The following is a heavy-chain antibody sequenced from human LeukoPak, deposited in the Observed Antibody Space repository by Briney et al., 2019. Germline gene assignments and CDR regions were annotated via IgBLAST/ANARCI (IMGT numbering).Heavy chain of an antibody. J-gene: IGHJ4*02. V-gene: IGHV4-34*01. Sequence: SETLSLTCAAYGGSFSGYYWSWIRQPPGKGLEWLGEINHSGSTNYNPSLKSRVTISVDTSKNQFSLKLSSVTAEDTAVYYCARHAYYYDSSGRYFDYWGQGTLVTVSS. D-gene: IGHD3-22*01. CDR1: GGSFSGYY. CDR3: ARHAYYYDSSGRYFDY. CDR2: INHSGST.